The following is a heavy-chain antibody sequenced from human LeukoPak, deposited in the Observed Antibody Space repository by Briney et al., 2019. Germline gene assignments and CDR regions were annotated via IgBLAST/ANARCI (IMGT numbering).Heavy chain of an antibody. V-gene: IGHV3-48*01. Sequence: GGSLRLSCAASGFTFSSYSMNWVRQAPGKGLEWVSYISSSSSIIYYADSVKGRFTISRDNAKNSLYLQMNSLRAEDTAVYYCATARTAQYNWFDPWGQGTLVTVSS. CDR1: GFTFSSYS. CDR2: ISSSSSII. D-gene: IGHD4-17*01. CDR3: ATARTAQYNWFDP. J-gene: IGHJ5*02.